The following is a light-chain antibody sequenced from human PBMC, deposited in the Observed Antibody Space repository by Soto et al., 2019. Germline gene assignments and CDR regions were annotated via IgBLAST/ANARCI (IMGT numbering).Light chain of an antibody. V-gene: IGKV3-15*01. CDR2: GAS. CDR3: QQYSDWPYT. CDR1: QSVSSK. J-gene: IGKJ2*01. Sequence: EVVLTQSPATLSVSPGERATLSCRARQSVSSKLAWYHHKPGQAPRLLIYGASTRAAGIAARFSGSGSGTEFTLTINSLQSEDFAVYYCQQYSDWPYTFGQGTKLEIK.